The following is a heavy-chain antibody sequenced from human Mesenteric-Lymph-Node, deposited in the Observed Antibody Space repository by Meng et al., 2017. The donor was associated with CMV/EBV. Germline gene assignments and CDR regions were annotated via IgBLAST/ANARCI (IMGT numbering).Heavy chain of an antibody. D-gene: IGHD3-10*01. CDR1: GFTFSTYN. J-gene: IGHJ4*01. CDR2: ISSSGDTI. Sequence: GGSLRLSCAVSGFTFSTYNMNWVRQAPGKGLEWVSYISSSGDTIYYADSVKGRFTISRDSAKNSLYLQMNSLRAEDTAVYYCARDGSGTYFNPIFDYWGPEAWSPSPQ. CDR3: ARDGSGTYFNPIFDY. V-gene: IGHV3-48*01.